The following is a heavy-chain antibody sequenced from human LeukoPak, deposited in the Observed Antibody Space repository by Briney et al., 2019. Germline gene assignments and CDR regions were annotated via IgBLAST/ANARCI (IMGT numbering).Heavy chain of an antibody. CDR1: GGSISSSSYY. V-gene: IGHV4-39*01. J-gene: IGHJ5*02. Sequence: SETLSLTCTVSGGSISSSSYYWGWIRQPPGKGLEWIGSIYYSGSTYYNPSLKSRVTISVDTSKNQFPLKLSSVTAADTAVYYCARLDAIAAAITGLFDPWGQGTLVTVSS. CDR2: IYYSGST. D-gene: IGHD6-13*01. CDR3: ARLDAIAAAITGLFDP.